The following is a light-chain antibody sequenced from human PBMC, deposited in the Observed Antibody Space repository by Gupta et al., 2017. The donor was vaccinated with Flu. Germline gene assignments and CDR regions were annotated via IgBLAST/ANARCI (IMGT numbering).Light chain of an antibody. V-gene: IGLV2-11*01. J-gene: IGLJ3*02. CDR3: CSYSCSLWV. Sequence: QSALTQPRSVSVSPGQSVTISCTCTSSYVGGYNYVSLYQQHPGKAPILMIYDVSKRPSGVPDLFSASKAGNAASLTIAGLQAEDEADYYCCSYSCSLWVFGGGTKLTVL. CDR2: DVS. CDR1: SSYVGGYNY.